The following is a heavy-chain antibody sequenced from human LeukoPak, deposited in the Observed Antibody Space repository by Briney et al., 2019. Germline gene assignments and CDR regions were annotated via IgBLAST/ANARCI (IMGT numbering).Heavy chain of an antibody. J-gene: IGHJ4*02. CDR1: GFTVSLYY. D-gene: IGHD3-9*01. V-gene: IGHV3-53*01. Sequence: PGGSLRLSCAASGFTVSLYYMTWVRQASGKGLEWVSVIYSGGPTYYADSVKGRFTISRDNSKNTLYLQMNSLRAEDTAVYYCARIDILTGYFDYWGQGTLVTVSS. CDR3: ARIDILTGYFDY. CDR2: IYSGGPT.